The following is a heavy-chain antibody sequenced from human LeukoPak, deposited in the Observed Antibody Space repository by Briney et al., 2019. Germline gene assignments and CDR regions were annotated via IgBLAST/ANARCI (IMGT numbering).Heavy chain of an antibody. CDR1: GFTFSSYA. Sequence: GRSLRLSCAASGFTFSSYAMSWVRQAPGKGLEWVLAISGSGGSTYYADSVKGRFTISRDNSKNTLYLQMNSLRAEDTAVYYCAKKVPGIAAAGDWYFDLWGRGTLVTVSS. CDR2: ISGSGGST. CDR3: AKKVPGIAAAGDWYFDL. V-gene: IGHV3-23*01. D-gene: IGHD6-13*01. J-gene: IGHJ2*01.